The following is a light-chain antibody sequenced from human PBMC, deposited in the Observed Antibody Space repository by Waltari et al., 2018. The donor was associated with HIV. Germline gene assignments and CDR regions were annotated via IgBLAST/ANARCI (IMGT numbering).Light chain of an antibody. CDR1: SSNIGSTY. Sequence: QSVLTQPHSASGTPGPRVTISCSGSSSNIGSTYVSWYQHLPGTAPKLLIYRNNQRPSGVPDRFSGSKSGTSASLAISGLRSEDEADYYCAVWGDSLNSYVFGTGTEVTVL. V-gene: IGLV1-47*01. J-gene: IGLJ1*01. CDR2: RNN. CDR3: AVWGDSLNSYV.